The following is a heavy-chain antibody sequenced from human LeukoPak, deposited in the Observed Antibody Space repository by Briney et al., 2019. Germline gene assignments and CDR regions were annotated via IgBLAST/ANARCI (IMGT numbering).Heavy chain of an antibody. CDR3: AASSSWRRYYYGMDV. J-gene: IGHJ6*02. Sequence: GGSLRLSCAASGFTFSSYGMYWVRQAPGKGLEWVSVIYSGGSTYYADSVKGRFTISRDNSKNTLYLQMNSLRAEDTAVYYCAASSSWRRYYYGMDVWGQGTTVTVSS. CDR1: GFTFSSYG. D-gene: IGHD6-13*01. CDR2: IYSGGST. V-gene: IGHV3-66*01.